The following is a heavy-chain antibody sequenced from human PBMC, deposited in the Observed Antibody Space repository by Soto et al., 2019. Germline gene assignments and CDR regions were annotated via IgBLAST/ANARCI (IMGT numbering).Heavy chain of an antibody. Sequence: KTSETLSLTCAVSGDSVSSSSCWSWVRQAPGKGLEWIGEIYHSGTFNYNPSLASRDSVSVDKSRNQLSLNLKSVTAADTAVYYCVRSVPAATWQYSGMDVWGQGTTVTVSS. CDR3: VRSVPAATWQYSGMDV. CDR2: IYHSGTF. V-gene: IGHV4-4*02. J-gene: IGHJ6*02. CDR1: GDSVSSSSC. D-gene: IGHD2-2*01.